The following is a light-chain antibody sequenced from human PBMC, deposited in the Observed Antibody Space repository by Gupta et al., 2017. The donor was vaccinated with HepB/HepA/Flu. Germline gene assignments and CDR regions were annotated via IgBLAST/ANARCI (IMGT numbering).Light chain of an antibody. V-gene: IGLV2-14*03. Sequence: QSALTQPSVSGSPGQSITISCTGTSSDVGSYKYVSWHQQHPGKAPKLMIYDVNNRPLGVSNRFSGSKSGNTASLTISGLQAEDEADYYCSSFTSSSTLYVFGTGTKVTVL. CDR1: SSDVGSYKY. CDR3: SSFTSSSTLYV. CDR2: DVN. J-gene: IGLJ1*01.